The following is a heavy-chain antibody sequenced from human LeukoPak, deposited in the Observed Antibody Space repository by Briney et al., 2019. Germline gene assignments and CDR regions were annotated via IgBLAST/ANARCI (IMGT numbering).Heavy chain of an antibody. J-gene: IGHJ4*02. CDR3: AKDNYDYVWGSYEHYFDY. V-gene: IGHV3-30*18. D-gene: IGHD3-16*01. CDR2: ISYDGSNK. Sequence: GGSLRLSCAASGFTFSSYGMHWVRQAPGKGLEWVAVISYDGSNKYYADSVKGRFTISRDNSKNTLYLQMNSLRAEDTAVYYCAKDNYDYVWGSYEHYFDYWGQGTLVTVSS. CDR1: GFTFSSYG.